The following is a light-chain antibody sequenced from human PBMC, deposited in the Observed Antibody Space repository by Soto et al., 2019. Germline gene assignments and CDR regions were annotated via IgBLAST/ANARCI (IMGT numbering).Light chain of an antibody. V-gene: IGLV2-14*03. Sequence: QSVLTQPASVSGSPGQSVTISFTGTNSDVCAYYFFSWYPKTPDKAPKTLIFEISNRPSGGSNRLSGPTSCNTASLPVYGLKYEAEADYYCCSYTRSGTLIFGTGTKVXVL. J-gene: IGLJ1*01. CDR2: EIS. CDR1: NSDVCAYYF. CDR3: CSYTRSGTLI.